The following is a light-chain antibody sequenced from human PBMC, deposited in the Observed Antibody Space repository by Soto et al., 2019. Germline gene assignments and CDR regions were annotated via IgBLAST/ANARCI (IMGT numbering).Light chain of an antibody. CDR1: QTVNSN. CDR3: QQYNNWPRT. Sequence: EKVMTQSPATLSVSPGDRATLSCRASQTVNSNLAWYQQKPGQAPRLLIYDASTRATGIPARFSGGGSGTEFTLTISSLQSEDFAVYYRQQYNNWPRTFGQGTKVEIK. J-gene: IGKJ1*01. CDR2: DAS. V-gene: IGKV3-15*01.